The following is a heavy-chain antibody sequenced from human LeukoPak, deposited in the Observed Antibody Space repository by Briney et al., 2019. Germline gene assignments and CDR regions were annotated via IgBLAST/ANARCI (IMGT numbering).Heavy chain of an antibody. CDR3: AKAIFPQGYGYFDYYYYYMDV. CDR1: GFTFTSYA. J-gene: IGHJ6*03. D-gene: IGHD5-18*01. Sequence: AGGSLRLSCAASGFTFTSYAIHWVRQAPGKGLECVASISHDGSNKYYTDSVKGRFTISRDNSKNTLSLQMNSLGADDTAVYYCAKAIFPQGYGYFDYYYYYMDVWGKGTTVTVSS. V-gene: IGHV3-30-3*01. CDR2: ISHDGSNK.